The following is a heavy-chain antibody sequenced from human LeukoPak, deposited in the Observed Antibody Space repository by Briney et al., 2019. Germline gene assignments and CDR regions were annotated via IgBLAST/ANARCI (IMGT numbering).Heavy chain of an antibody. D-gene: IGHD5-12*01. Sequence: GASVKVSCKASGYTFTGYYMHWVRQAPGQGLEWMGWINPNSGGTNYAQKFQGRVTMTRDTSISTAYMELSRLRSDDTAVYYCARGYSGYANYFDYWGQGTLVTVSS. CDR3: ARGYSGYANYFDY. V-gene: IGHV1-2*02. J-gene: IGHJ4*02. CDR1: GYTFTGYY. CDR2: INPNSGGT.